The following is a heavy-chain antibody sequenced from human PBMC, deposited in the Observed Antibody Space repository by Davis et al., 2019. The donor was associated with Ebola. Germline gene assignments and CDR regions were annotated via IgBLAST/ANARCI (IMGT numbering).Heavy chain of an antibody. Sequence: GESLKISCAASGFTFSDYWMTWVRQAPGKGLEWVANIKQDETEKYYVESVKGRFTIPRDNAKNSLYLQMNNLRAEDTAVYFCARALQPFDYWGQGTLVTVSS. J-gene: IGHJ4*02. CDR2: IKQDETEK. V-gene: IGHV3-7*04. CDR3: ARALQPFDY. CDR1: GFTFSDYW. D-gene: IGHD5-18*01.